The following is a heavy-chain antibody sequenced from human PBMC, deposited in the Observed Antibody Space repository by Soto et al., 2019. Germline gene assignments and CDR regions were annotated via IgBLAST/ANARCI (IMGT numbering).Heavy chain of an antibody. CDR3: AKGSRKRANFPTYYYYMDV. CDR1: GFTFSSYA. J-gene: IGHJ6*03. D-gene: IGHD6-25*01. V-gene: IGHV3-23*01. Sequence: GGSLRLSCAASGFTFSSYAMSWVRQAPGKGLEWVSAISGSGGSTYYADSVKGRFTISRDNSKNTLYLQMNSLRAEDTAVYYCAKGSRKRANFPTYYYYMDVWGKGTTVTGSS. CDR2: ISGSGGST.